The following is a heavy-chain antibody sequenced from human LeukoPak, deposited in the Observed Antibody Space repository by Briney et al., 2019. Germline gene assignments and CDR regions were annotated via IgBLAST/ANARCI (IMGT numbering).Heavy chain of an antibody. Sequence: GRSLRLSCAASGFTFSSYGMHWVRQAPGKGLEWVAVISYDGSNKYYADSVKGRFTISRDNSKNTLYLQMNSLRAEDTAVYYCVKEDYGDYVLYYYYYGMDVWGQGTTVTVSS. CDR1: GFTFSSYG. D-gene: IGHD4-17*01. CDR3: VKEDYGDYVLYYYYYGMDV. CDR2: ISYDGSNK. J-gene: IGHJ6*02. V-gene: IGHV3-30*18.